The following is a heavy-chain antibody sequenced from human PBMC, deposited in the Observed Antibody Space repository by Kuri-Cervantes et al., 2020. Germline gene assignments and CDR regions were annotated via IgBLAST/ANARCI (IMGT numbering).Heavy chain of an antibody. J-gene: IGHJ4*02. CDR2: ISAYNGDT. Sequence: ASVKVSCKASGYTFTSYGISWVRQAPGQGLEWMGWISAYNGDTNYAQKLQGRVTMTTDTSTSTAYMELRSLRSEDTAVYYCARGSKRGSYGGRQKKHDYWGQGTLVTVSS. CDR1: GYTFTSYG. D-gene: IGHD1-26*01. V-gene: IGHV1-18*01. CDR3: ARGSKRGSYGGRQKKHDY.